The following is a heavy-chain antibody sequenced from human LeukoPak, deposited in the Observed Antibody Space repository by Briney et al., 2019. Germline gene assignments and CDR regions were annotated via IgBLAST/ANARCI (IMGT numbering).Heavy chain of an antibody. V-gene: IGHV3-13*01. J-gene: IGHJ3*01. D-gene: IGHD2-2*01. Sequence: GGPLRFSGAASGFIFSSYDRHWVGKATGKGLEGFSAIHSPGDTHYAGSVKGRVTISRDNAENSVYLQLNSLRAGDTAVYYCVRGQCSSSGCSTRVSGLDVWGQGTVVTVFS. CDR3: VRGQCSSSGCSTRVSGLDV. CDR1: GFIFSSYD. CDR2: IHSPGDT.